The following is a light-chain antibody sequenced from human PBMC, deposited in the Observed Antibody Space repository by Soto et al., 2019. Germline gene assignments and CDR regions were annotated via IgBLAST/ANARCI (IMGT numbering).Light chain of an antibody. CDR1: QSVGRK. CDR3: KHYDIWPPWM. Sequence: EIEMTQSPATLSVSPGERATLSCRSSQSVGRKLAWYQQKPGQAPRLLIYDASNRAMGVPARFSGSGSGTEFALTISGLQSEDVAVYHCKHYDIWPPWMFGEGTKVEI. CDR2: DAS. J-gene: IGKJ1*01. V-gene: IGKV3-15*01.